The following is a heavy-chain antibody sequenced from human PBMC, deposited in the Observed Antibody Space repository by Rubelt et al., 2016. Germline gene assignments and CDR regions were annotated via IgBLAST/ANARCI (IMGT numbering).Heavy chain of an antibody. J-gene: IGHJ4*02. V-gene: IGHV4-31*03. CDR1: GGSISSGGYY. CDR2: IYYSGST. Sequence: QVQLQQWGAGLLKPSETLSLTCTVSGGSISSGGYYWSWIRQHPGKGLEWIGYIYYSGSTYYNPSLKRRVTISVDTSKSKFSLKLRSVTAADTAVYYCARGQLWADYWGQGTLVTVSS. D-gene: IGHD5-18*01. CDR3: ARGQLWADY.